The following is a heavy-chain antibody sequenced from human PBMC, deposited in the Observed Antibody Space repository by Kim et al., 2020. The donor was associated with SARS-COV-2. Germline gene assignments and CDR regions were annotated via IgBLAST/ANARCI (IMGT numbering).Heavy chain of an antibody. Sequence: PSFQGQVTISPDKSISTAYLQWSSLKASDTAMYYCARQGVVVVPDGYFQHWGQGTLVTVSS. D-gene: IGHD2-15*01. V-gene: IGHV5-51*01. J-gene: IGHJ1*01. CDR3: ARQGVVVVPDGYFQH.